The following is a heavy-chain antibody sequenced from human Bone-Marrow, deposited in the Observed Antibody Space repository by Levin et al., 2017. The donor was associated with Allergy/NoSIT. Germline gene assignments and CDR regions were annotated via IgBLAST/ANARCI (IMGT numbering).Heavy chain of an antibody. J-gene: IGHJ4*02. CDR1: GGSISSTDYY. CDR2: ISYSGTT. Sequence: SETLSLTCTVSGGSISSTDYYWGWIRQPPGKGLEWIGSISYSGTTYYNPSLKSRVTISVDTSENQFSLKLRSVTAADTAVYYCARPMAGRRTVYFDYWGQGILVTVSS. D-gene: IGHD5-24*01. V-gene: IGHV4-39*01. CDR3: ARPMAGRRTVYFDY.